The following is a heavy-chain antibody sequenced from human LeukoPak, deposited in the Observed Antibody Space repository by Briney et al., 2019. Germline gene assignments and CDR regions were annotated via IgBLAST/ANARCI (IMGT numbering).Heavy chain of an antibody. Sequence: ASVKVSCKASGYTFTGYYMHWVRQAPGQGLEWMGWINPNSGGTNYAQKFQGRVTMTRDTSISTAYMELSRLRSDDTAVYYCARDPGIAAAGLAPGDYWGQGTLVTVSS. CDR3: ARDPGIAAAGLAPGDY. CDR2: INPNSGGT. J-gene: IGHJ4*02. D-gene: IGHD6-13*01. CDR1: GYTFTGYY. V-gene: IGHV1-2*02.